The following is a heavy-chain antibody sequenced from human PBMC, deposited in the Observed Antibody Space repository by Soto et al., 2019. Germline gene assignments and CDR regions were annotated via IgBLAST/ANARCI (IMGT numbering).Heavy chain of an antibody. CDR2: ISSSSSYI. CDR1: GFTFSSYS. Sequence: GGSLRLSCAASGFTFSSYSMNWVRQAPGKGLEWVPSISSSSSYIYYADSVKGRFTISRDNAKNSLYLQMNSLRAEDTAVYYCARDQYCSSTSCYRDYYYYGMDAWGQGTTVTVSS. D-gene: IGHD2-2*01. CDR3: ARDQYCSSTSCYRDYYYYGMDA. J-gene: IGHJ6*02. V-gene: IGHV3-21*01.